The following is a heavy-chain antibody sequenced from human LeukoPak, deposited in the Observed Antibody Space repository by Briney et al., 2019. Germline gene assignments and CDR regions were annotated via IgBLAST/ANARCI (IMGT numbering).Heavy chain of an antibody. V-gene: IGHV3-74*01. D-gene: IGHD2-2*01. J-gene: IGHJ4*02. CDR1: GFTFSSYW. Sequence: GGSLRLSCAASGFTFSSYWMHWVRQAPGKGLVWVSRINSDGSSTSYADYVKGRFTSSRDNAKNTLYLQMNSLRAEDTAVYYRARVGSTDRTRFDYWGQGTLVTVSS. CDR3: ARVGSTDRTRFDY. CDR2: INSDGSST.